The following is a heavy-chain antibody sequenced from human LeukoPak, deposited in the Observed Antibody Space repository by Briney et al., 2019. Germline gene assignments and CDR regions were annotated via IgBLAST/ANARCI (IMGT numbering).Heavy chain of an antibody. CDR1: GFTFSSHA. J-gene: IGHJ4*02. Sequence: PGGSLRLSCVASGFTFSSHAMSWVRQAPGKGLEWVSVISGSGDSTYYADSVKGWFTISRDNSKNTLYLQMNSLRAEDTAVYYCAKALWRDGYATRAGIIDYWGQGTLVTVSS. CDR3: AKALWRDGYATRAGIIDY. CDR2: ISGSGDST. D-gene: IGHD5-24*01. V-gene: IGHV3-23*01.